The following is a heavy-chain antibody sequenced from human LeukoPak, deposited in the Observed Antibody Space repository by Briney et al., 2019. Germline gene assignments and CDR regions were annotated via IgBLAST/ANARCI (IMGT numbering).Heavy chain of an antibody. Sequence: SETLSLTCAVYGGSFSGYYWSCIRQPPGKGLEWIGEINHSGSTNYNPSLKSRVTISVDTSKNQFSLKLSSVTAADTAVYYCASRYDILTPGSYNWFDPWGQGTLVTVSS. V-gene: IGHV4-34*01. CDR3: ASRYDILTPGSYNWFDP. CDR2: INHSGST. D-gene: IGHD3-9*01. CDR1: GGSFSGYY. J-gene: IGHJ5*02.